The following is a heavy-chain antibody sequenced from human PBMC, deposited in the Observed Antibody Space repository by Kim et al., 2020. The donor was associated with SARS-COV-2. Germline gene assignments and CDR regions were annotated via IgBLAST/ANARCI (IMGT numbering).Heavy chain of an antibody. CDR1: GFTVSSNY. V-gene: IGHV3-53*01. CDR2: IYSGGST. Sequence: GGSLRLSCAASGFTVSSNYMSWVRQALGKGLEWVSVIYSGGSTYYADSVKGRFTISRDNSKNTLYLQMNSLRAEDTAVYYCAREYSSGWDGLYYYYYGMDVWGQGTTVTVSS. D-gene: IGHD6-19*01. J-gene: IGHJ6*02. CDR3: AREYSSGWDGLYYYYYGMDV.